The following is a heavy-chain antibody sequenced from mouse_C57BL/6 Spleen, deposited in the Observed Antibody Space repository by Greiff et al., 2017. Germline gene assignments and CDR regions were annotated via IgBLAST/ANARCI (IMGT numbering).Heavy chain of an antibody. Sequence: EVQLVESGGGLVKPGGSLKLSCAASGFTFSSYALSLVRQTPEKRLEWVATISVGGSYTYYPDNVKGRFTISRDNAKNNLYLQMSHLKSEDTAMYYCARDRVITTVPSAMDYWGQGTSVTVSS. CDR1: GFTFSSYA. CDR3: ARDRVITTVPSAMDY. V-gene: IGHV5-4*01. D-gene: IGHD1-1*01. J-gene: IGHJ4*01. CDR2: ISVGGSYT.